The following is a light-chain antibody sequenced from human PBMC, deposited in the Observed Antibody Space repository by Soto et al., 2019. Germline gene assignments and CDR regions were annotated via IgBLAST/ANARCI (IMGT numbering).Light chain of an antibody. CDR3: QQSYSSP. V-gene: IGKV1-39*01. J-gene: IGKJ1*01. CDR1: QSITRY. Sequence: DIQMTQSPSSLSASVGDRVTITCRTSQSITRYLSWYQQKPRKAPKLLFYAASSMQSGVPSRFSGSGSGLDFTLSISSLQPEAFANYYCQQSYSSPFGQGTKVQIK. CDR2: AAS.